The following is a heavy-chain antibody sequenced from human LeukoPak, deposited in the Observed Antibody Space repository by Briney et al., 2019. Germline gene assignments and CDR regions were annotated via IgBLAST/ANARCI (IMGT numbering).Heavy chain of an antibody. Sequence: ASVKVSCKASGYTFTSYGISWVRQAPGQGLEWMGRISAYNGNTNYAQKLQGRVTMTTDTSTSTAYMELRSLRSDDPAVYYCARLRIAVAGSSYYYYYGMDVWGQGTTVTVSS. D-gene: IGHD6-19*01. CDR3: ARLRIAVAGSSYYYYYGMDV. J-gene: IGHJ6*02. CDR1: GYTFTSYG. CDR2: ISAYNGNT. V-gene: IGHV1-18*01.